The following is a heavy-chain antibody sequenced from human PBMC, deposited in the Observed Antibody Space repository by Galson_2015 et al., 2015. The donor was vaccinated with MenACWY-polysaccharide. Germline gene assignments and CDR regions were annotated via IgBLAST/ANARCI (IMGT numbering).Heavy chain of an antibody. CDR1: GGSISSYY. J-gene: IGHJ4*02. CDR3: ARAHYYDRSGCCPFDN. CDR2: IYYSGST. Sequence: SEPLSLTCSVSGGSISSYYWSWIRQPPGKGLEWIGYIYYSGSTNYNPSLKGRFTISVDTSKNQFSLKLSSVNAADTAVYSWARAHYYDRSGCCPFDNWGQVTLDTVSS. D-gene: IGHD3-22*01. V-gene: IGHV4-59*01.